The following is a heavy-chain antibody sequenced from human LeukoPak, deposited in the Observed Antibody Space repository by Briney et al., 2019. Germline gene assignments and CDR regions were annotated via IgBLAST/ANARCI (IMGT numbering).Heavy chain of an antibody. J-gene: IGHJ4*02. CDR2: IFYSGIT. CDR1: GGSMSNIYY. V-gene: IGHV4-39*01. Sequence: PSETLSLTCNGSGGSMSNIYYWGWIRQPPGKGLEWIGNIFYSGITYYNPSLRSRVTISVDTPKNQFSLKLSSVTAADTAVYYCARRRRGFDYWGQGTLVTVSS. CDR3: ARRRRGFDY.